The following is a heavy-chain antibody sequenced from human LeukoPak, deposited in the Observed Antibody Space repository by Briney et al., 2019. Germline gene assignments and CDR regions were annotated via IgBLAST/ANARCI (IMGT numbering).Heavy chain of an antibody. V-gene: IGHV4-61*02. D-gene: IGHD3-22*01. CDR2: IYTSGST. CDR1: GGSISSGSYY. Sequence: ASQTLSLTCTVSGGSISSGSYYWGWIRQPAGKGLEWIARIYTSGSTNYNPSLKSRVTISVDTSKNQFSLKLSSVTAADTAVYYCASSLYYYDSSGYYSDAFDIWGQGTMVTVSS. CDR3: ASSLYYYDSSGYYSDAFDI. J-gene: IGHJ3*02.